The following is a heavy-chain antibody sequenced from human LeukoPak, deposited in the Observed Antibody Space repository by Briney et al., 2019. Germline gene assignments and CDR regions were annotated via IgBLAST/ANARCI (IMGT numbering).Heavy chain of an antibody. CDR1: GYTFTSYG. CDR2: IRAYNSNT. J-gene: IGHJ4*02. D-gene: IGHD6-19*01. V-gene: IGHV1-18*01. CDR3: ARDKQWLVTPYYFDY. Sequence: ASVKVSCMASGYTFTSYGISWVRQAPGQGLEWMGWIRAYNSNTNNAQKLQGRVTMTTDTSTSTAYMELRSLRSDDTAVYYCARDKQWLVTPYYFDYWGQGTLVTVSS.